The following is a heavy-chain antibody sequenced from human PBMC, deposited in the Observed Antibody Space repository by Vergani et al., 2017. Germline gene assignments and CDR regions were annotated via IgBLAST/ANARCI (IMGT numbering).Heavy chain of an antibody. V-gene: IGHV3-11*04. Sequence: LEESGGGSFKPGGSLRLSCAASGFKFSDHYMSWIRQAPGKGLEWVSHISPGASTVSYTDSVTGPFTVSKDNDNNSLTLDMTTLRVEDTAVYYCAKNPGIATTRHYYAMDVWGQGTTVTVSS. CDR3: AKNPGIATTRHYYAMDV. CDR2: ISPGASTV. J-gene: IGHJ6*02. CDR1: GFKFSDHY. D-gene: IGHD6-13*01.